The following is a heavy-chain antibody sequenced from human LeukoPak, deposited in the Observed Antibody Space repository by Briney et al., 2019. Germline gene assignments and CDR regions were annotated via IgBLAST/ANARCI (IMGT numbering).Heavy chain of an antibody. CDR1: GYSISSGYY. D-gene: IGHD2-15*01. CDR3: ARRTCSGGSCYSRGSNWFDP. CDR2: ISHSAST. V-gene: IGHV4-38-2*02. Sequence: SETLSLTCTVSGYSISSGYYWGWIRQPPGKGLDWIGSISHSASTYYNPSLKSRVTISADTSKNQFSLKLSSVTAADTAVYYCARRTCSGGSCYSRGSNWFDPWGQGTLVTVSS. J-gene: IGHJ5*02.